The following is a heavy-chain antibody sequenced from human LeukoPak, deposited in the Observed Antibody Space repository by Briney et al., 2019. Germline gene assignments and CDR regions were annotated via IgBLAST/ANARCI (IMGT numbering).Heavy chain of an antibody. V-gene: IGHV3-7*03. Sequence: TGGSLRLSCAASGFTFSSYWMSWVRQAPGRGLEWVANIKQDGSEQYYMDSVKARFSISRDNAKNSLSLQMNSLRADDTAVYYCARALLPLRFDPWGQGTLVTVSS. CDR1: GFTFSSYW. CDR2: IKQDGSEQ. D-gene: IGHD2-21*02. CDR3: ARALLPLRFDP. J-gene: IGHJ5*02.